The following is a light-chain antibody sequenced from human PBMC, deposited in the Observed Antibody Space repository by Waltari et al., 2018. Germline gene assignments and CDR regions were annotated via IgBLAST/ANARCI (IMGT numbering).Light chain of an antibody. Sequence: QSALTQPPSASGSPGQSVTISCTGTSSDVGGYNYVSWYQQNPGKAPKVMIYEVSKRPSGVPERCSGSKSGNTASLTVAGVQAEDEADYYCSSYGGSNNLVFGGGTKLTVL. CDR2: EVS. J-gene: IGLJ3*02. CDR3: SSYGGSNNLV. V-gene: IGLV2-8*01. CDR1: SSDVGGYNY.